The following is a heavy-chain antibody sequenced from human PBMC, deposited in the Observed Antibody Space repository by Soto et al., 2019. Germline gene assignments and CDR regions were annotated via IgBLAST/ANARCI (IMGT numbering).Heavy chain of an antibody. V-gene: IGHV3-7*01. Sequence: GGPMRLPSAASGFTFSSHGMRWIRQATGKGLEWVANIKEDGSEKYYVDSVKGRFTISRDNAKNSLYLQMNSLRAEDTAVYYCARDRGMYSTSSLDYWGQGTLVTVSS. J-gene: IGHJ4*02. CDR2: IKEDGSEK. CDR1: GFTFSSHG. D-gene: IGHD6-6*01. CDR3: ARDRGMYSTSSLDY.